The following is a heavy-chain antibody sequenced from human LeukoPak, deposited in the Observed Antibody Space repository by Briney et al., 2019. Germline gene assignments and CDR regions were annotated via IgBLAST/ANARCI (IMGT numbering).Heavy chain of an antibody. D-gene: IGHD6-13*01. J-gene: IGHJ4*02. CDR1: GGSVSSSHY. CDR2: IYYGGST. CDR3: AREAERQQLNR. V-gene: IGHV4-39*07. Sequence: PSETLSLTCTVSGGSVSSSHYWGWIRQPPGKGLEWIGSIYYGGSTYYNASLRSRVTTSVDTSKNQFSLKLSSVTAADTAVYYCAREAERQQLNRWGQGTLVTVSS.